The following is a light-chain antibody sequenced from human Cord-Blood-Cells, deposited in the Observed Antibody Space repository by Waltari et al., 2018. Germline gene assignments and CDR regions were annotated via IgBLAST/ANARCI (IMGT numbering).Light chain of an antibody. CDR2: EVS. CDR1: SSDVGGYNY. CDR3: CSYAGSYV. J-gene: IGLJ1*01. V-gene: IGLV2-11*01. Sequence: QSALTQPRSVSGSPGQSVTISCTGTSSDVGGYNYVSWYQQHPGKAPKPMIYEVSKRPSWVPVRVSGSKSGNTASLTISGLQAEDEADYYCCSYAGSYVFGTGTKVTVL.